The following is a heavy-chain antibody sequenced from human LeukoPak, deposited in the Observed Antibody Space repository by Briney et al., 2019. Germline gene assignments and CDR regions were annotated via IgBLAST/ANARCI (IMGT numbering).Heavy chain of an antibody. Sequence: PSETLSLTCTVSGGSISSSSYYWGWIRQPPGTGLEWIGSIYYSGSTYYNPSLKSRVTISVDTSKNQFSLKLSSVTAADTAVYYCARGSGDGYNYDYWGQGTLVTVSS. J-gene: IGHJ4*02. CDR1: GGSISSSSYY. V-gene: IGHV4-39*07. D-gene: IGHD5-24*01. CDR3: ARGSGDGYNYDY. CDR2: IYYSGST.